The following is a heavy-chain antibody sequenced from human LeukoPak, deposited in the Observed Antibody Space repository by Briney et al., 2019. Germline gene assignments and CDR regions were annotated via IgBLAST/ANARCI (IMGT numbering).Heavy chain of an antibody. CDR1: GFTFSSYG. CDR3: AKGYFDY. CDR2: ISYDGSNK. V-gene: IGHV3-30*18. Sequence: GGSLRLSCAASGFTFSSYGMHWDRQAPGKGLEWVAVISYDGSNKYYADSVKGRFTISRDNSKNTLYLQMNSLRAEDTAVYYCAKGYFDYWGQGTLVTVSS. J-gene: IGHJ4*02.